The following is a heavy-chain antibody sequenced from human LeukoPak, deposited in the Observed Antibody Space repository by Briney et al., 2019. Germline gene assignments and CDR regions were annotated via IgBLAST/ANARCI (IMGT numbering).Heavy chain of an antibody. CDR3: AKGKKIAVAGLFDY. J-gene: IGHJ4*02. CDR1: GFTFDDYA. CDR2: ISWNRGSI. D-gene: IGHD6-19*01. V-gene: IGHV3-9*01. Sequence: PGRSLRLSCAASGFTFDDYAMHWVRQAPGKGLEWVSGISWNRGSIGYADSVKGRFTISRDNAKNSLYLQMNSLRAEDTALYYCAKGKKIAVAGLFDYWGQGTLVTVSS.